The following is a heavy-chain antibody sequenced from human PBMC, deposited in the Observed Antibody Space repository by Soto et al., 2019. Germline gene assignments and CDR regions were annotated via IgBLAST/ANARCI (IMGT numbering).Heavy chain of an antibody. J-gene: IGHJ4*02. V-gene: IGHV3-23*01. D-gene: IGHD6-19*01. CDR3: VKRAVTGVWWFFDH. CDR2: IGVSGGDT. CDR1: GFIFSDYA. Sequence: EVQLLESGGDLVQPGGSLRLSCVASGFIFSDYAMTWVRQAPGKGLEWVSTIGVSGGDTYYADSVKGRFTITRDNSKNTVFVQMNGLRAEDTAVCYCVKRAVTGVWWFFDHWGQGALVAVSS.